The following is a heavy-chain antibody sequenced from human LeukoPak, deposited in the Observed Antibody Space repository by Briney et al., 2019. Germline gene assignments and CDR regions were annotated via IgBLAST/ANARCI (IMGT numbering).Heavy chain of an antibody. CDR3: MRDTYASSWLWGFDP. Sequence: SVTXSCKASGYTFTNYDINWVRQAPGQGLEWMGRMNPNSGNTDYAQTFQGRVTMTRNNSISTAYMELSSLRSEDTAMYYCMRDTYASSWLWGFDPWGQGTLVTVSS. J-gene: IGHJ5*02. V-gene: IGHV1-8*02. CDR1: GYTFTNYD. D-gene: IGHD6-13*01. CDR2: MNPNSGNT.